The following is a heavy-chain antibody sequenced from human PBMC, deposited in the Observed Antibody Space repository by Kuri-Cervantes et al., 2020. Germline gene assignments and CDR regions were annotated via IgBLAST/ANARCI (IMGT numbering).Heavy chain of an antibody. D-gene: IGHD3-10*01. J-gene: IGHJ3*02. Sequence: LSLACAASGFTFSSYAMHWVRQAPGKGLEWVAVISYDGSNKYYADSVKGRFTISRDNSKNTLYLQMNSLRAEDTAVYYCASTVLLWFGDKNVGAFDIWGQGTMVTVSS. CDR1: GFTFSSYA. V-gene: IGHV3-30-3*01. CDR2: ISYDGSNK. CDR3: ASTVLLWFGDKNVGAFDI.